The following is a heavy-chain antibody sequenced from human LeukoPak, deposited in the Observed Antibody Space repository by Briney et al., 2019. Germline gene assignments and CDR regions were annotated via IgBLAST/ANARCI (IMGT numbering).Heavy chain of an antibody. CDR1: GFTFSSYG. CDR2: IRYDGSNK. CDR3: AKVGGGSTSYSNY. Sequence: RGSLRLSCAASGFTFSSYGMHWVRQAPGKGLEWVAFIRYDGSNKYYADSVKGRFTISRDNSKNTLYLQMNSLRAEDTAVYYCAKVGGGSTSYSNYWGQGTLVTVSS. J-gene: IGHJ4*02. V-gene: IGHV3-30*02. D-gene: IGHD2-2*01.